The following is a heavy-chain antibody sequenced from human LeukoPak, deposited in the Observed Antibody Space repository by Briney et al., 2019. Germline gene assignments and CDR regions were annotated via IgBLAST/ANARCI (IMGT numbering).Heavy chain of an antibody. CDR1: GFTFDDYG. J-gene: IGHJ4*02. D-gene: IGHD2-15*01. CDR3: AKEDCSGGRCYSLHY. V-gene: IGHV3-20*04. Sequence: GGSLRLSCAASGFTFDDYGMTWVRQTPGKGLECVSTINWNGGSTAYADSVKGRFTISRDNAKNSLYLQMNSLRAEDAAVYYCAKEDCSGGRCYSLHYWGQGTLVTVSS. CDR2: INWNGGST.